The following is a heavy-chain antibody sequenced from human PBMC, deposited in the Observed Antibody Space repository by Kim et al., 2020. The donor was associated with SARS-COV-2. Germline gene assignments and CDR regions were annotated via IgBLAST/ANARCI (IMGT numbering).Heavy chain of an antibody. D-gene: IGHD3-10*01. CDR3: AKDRITMVRGAMENWFDP. Sequence: GGSLRLSCAASGFTFSSYAMSWVRQAPGKGLEWVSAISGSGGSTYYADSVKGRFTISRDNSKNTLYLQMNSLRAEDTAVYYCAKDRITMVRGAMENWFDPWGQGTLVTVSS. CDR2: ISGSGGST. J-gene: IGHJ5*02. V-gene: IGHV3-23*01. CDR1: GFTFSSYA.